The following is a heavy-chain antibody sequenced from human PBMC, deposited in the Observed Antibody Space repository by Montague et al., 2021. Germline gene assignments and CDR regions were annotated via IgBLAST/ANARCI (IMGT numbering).Heavy chain of an antibody. D-gene: IGHD5-12*01. V-gene: IGHV2-5*02. J-gene: IGHJ4*02. Sequence: PALVKPTQTLTLTCTFSGFSPGTSGVGVGWIRQPPGKALEWLALIYWDDDKRYSPSLKSRLTITKDTSKNQVVLTMTNMDPVDTATYYCAHRQGGYDLWYWGQGTLVTVSS. CDR1: GFSPGTSGVG. CDR2: IYWDDDK. CDR3: AHRQGGYDLWY.